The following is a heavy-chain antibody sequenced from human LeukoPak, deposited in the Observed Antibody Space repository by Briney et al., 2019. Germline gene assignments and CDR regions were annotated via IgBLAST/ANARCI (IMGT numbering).Heavy chain of an antibody. D-gene: IGHD5-24*01. Sequence: GRSLRLSCAASGFTFSSYEMNWVRQAPGKGLEWVSYISSSGSTIYYADSVKGRFTISRDNSKNTLYLQMNSLRAEDTAVYYCAKDREMATIGRYFDYWGQGTMVTVSS. CDR2: ISSSGSTI. CDR1: GFTFSSYE. CDR3: AKDREMATIGRYFDY. J-gene: IGHJ4*02. V-gene: IGHV3-48*03.